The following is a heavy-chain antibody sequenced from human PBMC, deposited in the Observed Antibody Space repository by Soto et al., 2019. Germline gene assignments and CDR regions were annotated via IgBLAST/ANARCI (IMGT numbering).Heavy chain of an antibody. Sequence: GASVKVSCKASGGTFSSYTISWVRQAPGQGLEWMGGIIPILGIANYAQKFQGRVTITADKSTSTAYMELSSLRSEDTAVYYCARGPPGVATISREYYFDYWGQGTLVTVSS. J-gene: IGHJ4*02. CDR3: ARGPPGVATISREYYFDY. D-gene: IGHD5-12*01. CDR1: GGTFSSYT. V-gene: IGHV1-69*10. CDR2: IIPILGIA.